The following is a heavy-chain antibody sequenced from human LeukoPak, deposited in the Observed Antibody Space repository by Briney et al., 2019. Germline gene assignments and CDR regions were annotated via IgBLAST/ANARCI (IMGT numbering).Heavy chain of an antibody. D-gene: IGHD3-3*01. J-gene: IGHJ5*02. CDR3: ARDYRYDFWSGYSGRFDP. CDR1: GASISSGDYY. CDR2: IYYRGTT. Sequence: KASETLSLTCTVSGASISSGDYYWSWIRQPPGKGLEWIGYIYYRGTTYYNPSLKSRVTISVDTSKNQFSLKLSSVTAADTAVYYCARDYRYDFWSGYSGRFDPWGQGTLVTVSS. V-gene: IGHV4-30-4*08.